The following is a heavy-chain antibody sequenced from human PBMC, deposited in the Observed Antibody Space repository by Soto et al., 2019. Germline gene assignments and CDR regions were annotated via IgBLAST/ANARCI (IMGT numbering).Heavy chain of an antibody. D-gene: IGHD6-6*01. CDR3: ARLSSSAGLYYYYGMDV. Sequence: PGESLKISCKGSGYSFTSYWISWVRQMPGKGLEWMGRIDPSDSYTNYSPSFQGHVTISADKSISTAYLQWSSLKASDTAMYYCARLSSSAGLYYYYGMDVWGQGTTVTVSS. CDR1: GYSFTSYW. V-gene: IGHV5-10-1*01. J-gene: IGHJ6*02. CDR2: IDPSDSYT.